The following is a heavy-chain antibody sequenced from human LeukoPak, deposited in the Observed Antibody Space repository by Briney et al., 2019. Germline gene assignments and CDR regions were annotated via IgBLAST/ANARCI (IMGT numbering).Heavy chain of an antibody. J-gene: IGHJ6*02. V-gene: IGHV3-33*08. Sequence: PGGSLRLSCAVSGFTFSSYSMNWVRQAPGKGLEWVAVIWYDGSNKYYADSVKGRFTISRDNSKNTLYLQMNSLRAEDTAVYYCARVGGGWFGELYPNYYGMDVWGQGTTVTVSS. D-gene: IGHD3-10*01. CDR1: GFTFSSYS. CDR3: ARVGGGWFGELYPNYYGMDV. CDR2: IWYDGSNK.